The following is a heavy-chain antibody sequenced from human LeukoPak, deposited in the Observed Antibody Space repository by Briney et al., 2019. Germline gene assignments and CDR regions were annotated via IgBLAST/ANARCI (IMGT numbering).Heavy chain of an antibody. D-gene: IGHD1-14*01. CDR3: ARGLPPGAGLNWFDP. J-gene: IGHJ5*02. Sequence: ASVKVSCKASGYTFTSYGISWVRQAPGQGLEWMGWMNPNSGNTGYAQKFQGRVTMTRNTSISTAYMELSSLRSEDTAVYYCARGLPPGAGLNWFDPWGQGTLVTVSS. CDR1: GYTFTSYG. V-gene: IGHV1-8*02. CDR2: MNPNSGNT.